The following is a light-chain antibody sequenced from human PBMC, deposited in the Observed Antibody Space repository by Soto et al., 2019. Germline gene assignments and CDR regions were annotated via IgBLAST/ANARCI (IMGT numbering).Light chain of an antibody. CDR1: QSINSN. Sequence: EIVMTQSPATLSVSPGERVTLSCRASQSINSNLAWYQQKPGQAPRLLIYGASTRATGIPARFSGSGSGTEFTLTISSLQSEDFAVYYCQQSYSWCPLTFGGGTKVEIK. CDR3: QQSYSWCPLT. J-gene: IGKJ4*01. CDR2: GAS. V-gene: IGKV3-15*01.